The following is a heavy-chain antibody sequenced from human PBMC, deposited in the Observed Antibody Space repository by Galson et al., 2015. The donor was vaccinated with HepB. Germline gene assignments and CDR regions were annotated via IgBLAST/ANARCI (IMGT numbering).Heavy chain of an antibody. CDR2: IIPIFGTA. D-gene: IGHD1-7*01. Sequence: SCKASGGTFSSYAISWVRQAPGQGLEWMGGIIPIFGTANYAQKFQGRVTITADESTSTAYMELSSLRSEDTAVYYCASSVWNSDAFDIWGQGTMVTVSS. V-gene: IGHV1-69*01. CDR3: ASSVWNSDAFDI. CDR1: GGTFSSYA. J-gene: IGHJ3*02.